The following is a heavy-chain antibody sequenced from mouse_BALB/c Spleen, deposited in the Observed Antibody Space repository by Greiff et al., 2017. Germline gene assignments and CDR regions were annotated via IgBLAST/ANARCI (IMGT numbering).Heavy chain of an antibody. CDR2: INPSTGYT. D-gene: IGHD1-1*01. CDR1: GYTFTSYW. V-gene: IGHV1-7*01. CDR3: ARFITTVVNYFDY. Sequence: VQLQQSGAELAKPGASVKMSCKASGYTFTSYWMHWVKQRPGQGLEWIGYINPSTGYTEYNQKFKDKATLTADKSSSTAYMQLSSLTSEDSAVYYCARFITTVVNYFDYWGQGTTLTVSS. J-gene: IGHJ2*01.